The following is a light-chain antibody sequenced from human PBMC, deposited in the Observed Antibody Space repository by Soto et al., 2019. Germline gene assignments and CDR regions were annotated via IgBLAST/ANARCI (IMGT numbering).Light chain of an antibody. CDR1: SGNSSYA. Sequence: QLVLTQSPSASASLGASVKLTCTLSSGNSSYAIAWHQQQPEKGPRYLMKLSSDGSHSKGDGIPDRFSGSSSGAERYLTISSLQSEDEADYYCQTWDTGARVVFGGGTKVTVL. CDR3: QTWDTGARVV. CDR2: LSSDGSH. J-gene: IGLJ2*01. V-gene: IGLV4-69*01.